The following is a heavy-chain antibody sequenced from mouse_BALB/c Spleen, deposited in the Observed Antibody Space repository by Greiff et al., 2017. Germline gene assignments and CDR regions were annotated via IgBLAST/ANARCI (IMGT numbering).Heavy chain of an antibody. D-gene: IGHD1-1*01. CDR2: ISSGSSTI. Sequence: EVKVEESGGGLVQPGGSRKLSCAASGFTFSSFGMHWVRQAPEKGLEWVAYISSGSSTIYYADTVKGRFTISRDNPKNTLFLQMTSLRSEDTAMYYCARDGSSYRFAYWGQGTLVTVSA. J-gene: IGHJ3*01. CDR1: GFTFSSFG. V-gene: IGHV5-17*02. CDR3: ARDGSSYRFAY.